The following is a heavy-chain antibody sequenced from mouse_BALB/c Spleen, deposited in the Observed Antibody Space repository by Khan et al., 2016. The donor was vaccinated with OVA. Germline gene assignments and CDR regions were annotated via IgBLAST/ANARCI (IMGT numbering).Heavy chain of an antibody. CDR3: ARSTMITTEFVC. D-gene: IGHD2-4*01. V-gene: IGHV1S81*02. CDR2: INPSNGRT. J-gene: IGHJ3*01. Sequence: QVQLQQSGAELVKPGASVQLSCKASGYTFSSYWMLWVKQRPGQGLEWIGEINPSNGRTNYNEKFRSKATLTVDKSSITAYMQLSSLTSEDSAVYYCARSTMITTEFVCWGQGTLVTVSA. CDR1: GYTFSSYW.